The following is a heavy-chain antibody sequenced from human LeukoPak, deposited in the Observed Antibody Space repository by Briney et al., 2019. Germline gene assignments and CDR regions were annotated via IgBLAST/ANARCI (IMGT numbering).Heavy chain of an antibody. V-gene: IGHV4-61*02. CDR1: GVSITSGDSY. CDR3: ARDPRTVAYYFDF. Sequence: SETLSLTCTVSGVSITSGDSYWTWTRQPAGKSLEWLGRISASGSASYNPSLKSRVIISIDTSKSQFSLKLTSVTAADTAVYYCARDPRTVAYYFDFWGQGRLVTVSS. CDR2: ISASGSA. D-gene: IGHD3/OR15-3a*01. J-gene: IGHJ4*02.